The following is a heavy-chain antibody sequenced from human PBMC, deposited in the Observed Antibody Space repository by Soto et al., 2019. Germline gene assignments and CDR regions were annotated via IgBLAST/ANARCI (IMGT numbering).Heavy chain of an antibody. D-gene: IGHD6-19*01. CDR2: ISWNSGSI. Sequence: PGGSLRLSCAASGFTFDDYAMHWVRQAPGKGLEWVSGISWNSGSIGYADSVKGRFTISRDNAKNSLYLQMNSLRAEDTALYYCAKDSRAVAGTLTIFDYWGQGTLVTVSS. J-gene: IGHJ4*02. V-gene: IGHV3-9*01. CDR1: GFTFDDYA. CDR3: AKDSRAVAGTLTIFDY.